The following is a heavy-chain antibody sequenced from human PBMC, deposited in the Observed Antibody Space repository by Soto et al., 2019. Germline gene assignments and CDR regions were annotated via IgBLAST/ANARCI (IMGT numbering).Heavy chain of an antibody. J-gene: IGHJ6*02. Sequence: PSETLSLTCTVSGGSISSYYWSWIRQPPGQGLEWIGYTYYSGSTNYNPSLKSRVTISVDTSKNQFSLKLSSVTAADTAVYYCARDRGGYCSGGSCPWHYGMDVWGQGTTVTVSS. CDR1: GGSISSYY. V-gene: IGHV4-59*01. D-gene: IGHD2-15*01. CDR3: ARDRGGYCSGGSCPWHYGMDV. CDR2: TYYSGST.